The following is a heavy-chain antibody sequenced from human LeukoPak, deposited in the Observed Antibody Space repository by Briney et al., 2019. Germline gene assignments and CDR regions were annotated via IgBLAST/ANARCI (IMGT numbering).Heavy chain of an antibody. V-gene: IGHV1-2*02. Sequence: ASVKVSCKASGYTFTGYYMHWVRQAPGQGLEWMGWINPNSGGTNYAQKFQGRVTITADKSTSTAYMELSSLRSEDTAVYYCARDNDYGDHVYYYWGQGTLVIVSS. CDR3: ARDNDYGDHVYYY. D-gene: IGHD4-17*01. CDR1: GYTFTGYY. J-gene: IGHJ4*02. CDR2: INPNSGGT.